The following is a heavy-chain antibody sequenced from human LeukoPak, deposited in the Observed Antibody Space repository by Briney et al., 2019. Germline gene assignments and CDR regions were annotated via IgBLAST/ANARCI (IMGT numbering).Heavy chain of an antibody. V-gene: IGHV3-23*01. Sequence: GGSLRLSCAVSGFTFSSYAMSWVRQAPGKGLEWVSATSGSGGSTYYADSVKGRFTISRDNSKNTLYLQMNSLRAEDTALYYCAKASGFGSAYDYDYWGQGTLVIVSS. J-gene: IGHJ4*02. CDR3: AKASGFGSAYDYDY. CDR1: GFTFSSYA. CDR2: TSGSGGST. D-gene: IGHD5-12*01.